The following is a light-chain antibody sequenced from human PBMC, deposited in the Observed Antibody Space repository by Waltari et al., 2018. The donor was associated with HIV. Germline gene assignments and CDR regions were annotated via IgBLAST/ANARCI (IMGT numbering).Light chain of an antibody. CDR1: TSDFGPYNF. V-gene: IGLV2-14*03. CDR2: RVT. CDR3: STHTGNDTLA. Sequence: QSALTQPASVSGSPGPSVTISCTGTTSDFGPYNFVSWYQQHPAKVPKVIIYRVTNGPAGVPPRVACSKSGNTDSLTISGLRAEDEALYYCSTHTGNDTLAFGGGTKLTVL. J-gene: IGLJ2*01.